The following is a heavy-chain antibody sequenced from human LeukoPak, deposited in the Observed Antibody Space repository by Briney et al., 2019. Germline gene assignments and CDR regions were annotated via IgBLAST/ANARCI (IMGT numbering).Heavy chain of an antibody. CDR2: IYPGDSDT. CDR1: GYSFTSYW. CDR3: ARWLGYCSSSSCYQPFDC. D-gene: IGHD2-2*01. Sequence: GESLKISCKGSGYSFTSYWIGWVRQMPGKGLEWMGIIYPGDSDTRYSPSFQGRVTISADKSISTTYLHWSSLKASDTAMYYCARWLGYCSSSSCYQPFDCWGQGTLVTVSS. V-gene: IGHV5-51*01. J-gene: IGHJ4*02.